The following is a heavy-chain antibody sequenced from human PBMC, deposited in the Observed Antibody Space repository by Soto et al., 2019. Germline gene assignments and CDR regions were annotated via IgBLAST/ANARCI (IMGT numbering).Heavy chain of an antibody. CDR1: GFTFSSYA. Sequence: GGSLILSCAASGFTFSSYAMSWVRQAPGKGLEWVSAISGSGGSTYYADSVKGRFTISRDNSKNTLYLQMNSLRAEDTAVYYCAKVSPLPYYYDSSGFDYWGQGTLVTVSS. J-gene: IGHJ4*02. CDR3: AKVSPLPYYYDSSGFDY. CDR2: ISGSGGST. V-gene: IGHV3-23*01. D-gene: IGHD3-22*01.